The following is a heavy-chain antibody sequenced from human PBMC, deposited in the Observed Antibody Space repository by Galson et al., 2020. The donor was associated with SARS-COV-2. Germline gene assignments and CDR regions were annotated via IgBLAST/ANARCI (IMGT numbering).Heavy chain of an antibody. CDR3: ARDKLGDKLELDY. J-gene: IGHJ4*02. V-gene: IGHV3-30*01. CDR2: ISYDATTA. D-gene: IGHD2-21*01. Sequence: GESLKISCAASGFTFSLHPMHWVRQAPGKGLEWVAVISYDATTAYYADSVKGRFAISRDNSNKTLHLQIDGLRAEDTAIYYCARDKLGDKLELDYWGQGTLVTVSS. CDR1: GFTFSLHP.